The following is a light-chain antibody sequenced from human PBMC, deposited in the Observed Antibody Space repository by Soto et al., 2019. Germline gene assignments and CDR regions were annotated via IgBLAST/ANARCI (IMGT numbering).Light chain of an antibody. CDR1: QSISSW. CDR2: KAS. CDR3: QQYNSYHLYT. J-gene: IGKJ2*01. V-gene: IGKV1-5*03. Sequence: DIQMTQSPSTLSASVGDRVTITCRASQSISSWLAWYQQKPGKAPKLLIYKASSLESGVPSRFGGSGSGTEFTLTISSLQPDDFATYYCQQYNSYHLYTFGQGTKLEIK.